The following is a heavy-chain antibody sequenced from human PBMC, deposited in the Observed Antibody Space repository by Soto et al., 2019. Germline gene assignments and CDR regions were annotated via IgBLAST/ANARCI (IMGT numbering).Heavy chain of an antibody. D-gene: IGHD2-2*01. CDR3: ARQGVVVPAAEDSYSGMDV. CDR2: IDPSDAYT. CDR1: GYSFTSYW. V-gene: IGHV5-10-1*01. J-gene: IGHJ6*02. Sequence: PGESLKISCKGSGYSFTSYWISWVRQMPGKGLEWMGRIDPSDAYTNYSPSFQGHVTISADKSISTAYLQGSSLKASDTAMYYCARQGVVVPAAEDSYSGMDVWGQGTTVTVSS.